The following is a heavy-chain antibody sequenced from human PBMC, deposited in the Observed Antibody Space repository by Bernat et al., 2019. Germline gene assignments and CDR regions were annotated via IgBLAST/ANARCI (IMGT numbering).Heavy chain of an antibody. CDR1: GGSFSVYY. CDR3: ARWGVRGIRYMTTVTFLDY. Sequence: QVQLQQWGAGLLKPSETLSLTCAVYGGSFSVYYWSWIRQPPGKGLEWIGEINHSGSTNYNPSLKSRVTISVDTSKNKFSLKLSSVTAADTAVYYCARWGVRGIRYMTTVTFLDYWGQGTLVTVSS. V-gene: IGHV4-34*01. CDR2: INHSGST. D-gene: IGHD4-17*01. J-gene: IGHJ4*02.